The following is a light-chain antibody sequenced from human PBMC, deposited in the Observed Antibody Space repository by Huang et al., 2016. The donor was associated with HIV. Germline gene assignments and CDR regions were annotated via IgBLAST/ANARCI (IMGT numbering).Light chain of an antibody. V-gene: IGKV1-5*03. CDR3: QQYQSYPYT. CDR2: KAS. J-gene: IGKJ2*01. CDR1: QRISSW. Sequence: DIQMTQSPSTLSASVGDRVTITCRASQRISSWLAWYQQKPGKAPHLLLYKASSLESGVPSRFSGSGSETEFTLTISSLQPDDFATYYCQQYQSYPYTLGQGTKLEI.